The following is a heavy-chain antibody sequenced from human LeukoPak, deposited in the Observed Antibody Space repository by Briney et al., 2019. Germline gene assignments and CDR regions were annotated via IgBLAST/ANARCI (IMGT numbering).Heavy chain of an antibody. CDR3: ARDQDGFSYGLQFDY. V-gene: IGHV1-2*06. CDR2: INPNSGGT. J-gene: IGHJ4*02. D-gene: IGHD5-18*01. CDR1: GYTFTGYY. Sequence: ASVKVSCKASGYTFTGYYMHWVRQAPGQGVEWMGRINPNSGGTNYAQKFQGRVTMTRDTSISTAYMELSRLRSDDTAVYSCARDQDGFSYGLQFDYWGQGTLVTVSS.